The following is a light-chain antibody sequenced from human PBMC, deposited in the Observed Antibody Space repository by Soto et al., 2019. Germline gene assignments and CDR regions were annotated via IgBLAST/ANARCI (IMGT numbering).Light chain of an antibody. V-gene: IGKV3-11*01. CDR2: DAS. CDR1: QSVSSY. CDR3: QQRSNWLPFT. Sequence: EIVLTQSPATLSLSPGERATLSCRASQSVSSYLDWYQQKPCQAPRLLIYDASNRATGIPARFSGSGSGTDFTLTISSLEPEDFAVYYCQQRSNWLPFTFGPGTKVDIK. J-gene: IGKJ3*01.